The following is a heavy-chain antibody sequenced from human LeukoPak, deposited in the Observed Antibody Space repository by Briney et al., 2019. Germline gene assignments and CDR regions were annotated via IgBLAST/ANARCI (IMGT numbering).Heavy chain of an antibody. D-gene: IGHD3-22*01. Sequence: PGGSLRLSCAASGFTFDDYAMHWVRQTPGKGLEWVSLISGDGDTTYSADSVKSRFTISRDNFKNSLYLQMNSLRTEDTALYYCAKDMAYYYDSSVVIDYWGQGTLVTVSS. J-gene: IGHJ4*02. V-gene: IGHV3-43*02. CDR1: GFTFDDYA. CDR2: ISGDGDTT. CDR3: AKDMAYYYDSSVVIDY.